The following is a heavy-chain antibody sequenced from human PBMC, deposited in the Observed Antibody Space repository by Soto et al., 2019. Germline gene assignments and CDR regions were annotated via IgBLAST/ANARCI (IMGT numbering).Heavy chain of an antibody. D-gene: IGHD6-19*01. CDR1: GYTFTSYG. Sequence: ASVKVSCNASGYTFTSYGTSCVRQAPGQGLEWMGWISAYNGNTNYAQKLQGRVTTTTDTSTSTAYMELRSLRSDDTAVYYCARELVAVAGTNWFDPWGQGTLVTVSS. CDR2: ISAYNGNT. CDR3: ARELVAVAGTNWFDP. J-gene: IGHJ5*02. V-gene: IGHV1-18*01.